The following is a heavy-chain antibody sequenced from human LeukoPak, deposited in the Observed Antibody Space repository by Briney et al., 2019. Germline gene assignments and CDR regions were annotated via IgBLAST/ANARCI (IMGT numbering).Heavy chain of an antibody. Sequence: ASVKVSCKASGYTFTSYGFSWVRQAPGQGLEWMGWISAYNGNTNYAQKLQGRVTMTTDTSTSTVYMELSSLRSEDTAVYYCARGEDYYGSGSYPFDPWGQGTLVTVSS. CDR3: ARGEDYYGSGSYPFDP. CDR2: ISAYNGNT. CDR1: GYTFTSYG. V-gene: IGHV1-18*01. J-gene: IGHJ5*02. D-gene: IGHD3-10*01.